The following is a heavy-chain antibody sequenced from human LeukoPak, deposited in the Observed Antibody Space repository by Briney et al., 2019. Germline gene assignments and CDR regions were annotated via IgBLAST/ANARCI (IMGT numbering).Heavy chain of an antibody. CDR2: ISYDGSNK. CDR3: ARVKVGVWGVFDT. Sequence: GGSLRLSCAASGFTFSSYGMHWVRQAPGKGLEWVAVISYDGSNKYYADSVKGRFTISRDNAKNTLYLQMNSLGAEDTAVYYCARVKVGVWGVFDTWGQGTMVTVSS. J-gene: IGHJ3*02. V-gene: IGHV3-30*03. D-gene: IGHD1-26*01. CDR1: GFTFSSYG.